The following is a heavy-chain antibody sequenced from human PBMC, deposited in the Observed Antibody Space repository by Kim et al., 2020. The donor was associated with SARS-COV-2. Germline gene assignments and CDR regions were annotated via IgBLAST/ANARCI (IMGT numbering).Heavy chain of an antibody. Sequence: GGSLRLSCAASGFTFSNAWMSWVRQAPGKGLEWVGRIKSKTDGGTTDYAAPVKGRFTISRDDSKNTLYLQMNSLKTEDTAVYDCTTQSGYYDYVWGSGDYWGQGTLVTVSS. CDR2: IKSKTDGGTT. D-gene: IGHD3-16*01. J-gene: IGHJ4*02. CDR1: GFTFSNAW. V-gene: IGHV3-15*01. CDR3: TTQSGYYDYVWGSGDY.